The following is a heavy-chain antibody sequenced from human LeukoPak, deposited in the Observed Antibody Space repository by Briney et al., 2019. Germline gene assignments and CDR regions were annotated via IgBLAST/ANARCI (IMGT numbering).Heavy chain of an antibody. D-gene: IGHD6-6*01. CDR1: GGSISSYY. J-gene: IGHJ4*02. CDR3: ARVRSSSSFDY. V-gene: IGHV4-59*01. CDR2: IYYSGST. Sequence: SETLSLTCTVSGGSISSYYWSWIRQPAGKGLEWIGYIYYSGSTNYNPSLKSRVTISVDTSKNQFSLKLSSVTAADTAVYYCARVRSSSSFDYWGQGTLVTVSS.